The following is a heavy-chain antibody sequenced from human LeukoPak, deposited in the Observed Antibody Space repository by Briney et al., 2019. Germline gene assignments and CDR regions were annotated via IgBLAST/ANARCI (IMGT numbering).Heavy chain of an antibody. V-gene: IGHV3-30-3*01. D-gene: IGHD1-26*01. CDR3: AREWELYEGAFDP. CDR1: GFTFSSYA. Sequence: GGSLRLSCAASGFTFSSYAMHWVRQAPGKGLEWVAVISYDGSNKYYADSVKGRFTISRDNSKNTLYLQMNSLRAEDTAVYYCAREWELYEGAFDPWGQGTLVTVSS. CDR2: ISYDGSNK. J-gene: IGHJ5*02.